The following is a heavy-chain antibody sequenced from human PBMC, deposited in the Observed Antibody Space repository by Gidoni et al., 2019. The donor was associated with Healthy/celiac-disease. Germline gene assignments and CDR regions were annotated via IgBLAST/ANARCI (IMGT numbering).Heavy chain of an antibody. D-gene: IGHD6-6*01. J-gene: IGHJ4*02. V-gene: IGHV4-61*01. CDR3: ALQLRRGYFDY. CDR2: IYYSGST. Sequence: QVQLQESGPGLVKPSETLSLTCTVSGGPVSSGSYYWSWIRQPPGKGREWIGYIYYSGSTNYNPSLKSRVTISVATSKNQFSLKLSSVTAADTAVYYCALQLRRGYFDYWGQGTLVTVSS. CDR1: GGPVSSGSYY.